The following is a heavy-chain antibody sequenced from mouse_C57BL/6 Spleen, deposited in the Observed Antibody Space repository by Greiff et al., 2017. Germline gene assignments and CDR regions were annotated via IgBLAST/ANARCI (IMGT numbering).Heavy chain of an antibody. J-gene: IGHJ4*01. V-gene: IGHV7-3*01. D-gene: IGHD2-5*01. CDR2: IRNKANGYTT. Sequence: EVNVVESGGGLVQPGGSLSLSCAASGFTFTDYYMSWVRQPPGKALEWLGFIRNKANGYTTEYSASVKGRFTISRDNSHSILYLQKNALRAEDSATYYCARYRAYYSNYVGMDYWGQGTSVTVSS. CDR1: GFTFTDYY. CDR3: ARYRAYYSNYVGMDY.